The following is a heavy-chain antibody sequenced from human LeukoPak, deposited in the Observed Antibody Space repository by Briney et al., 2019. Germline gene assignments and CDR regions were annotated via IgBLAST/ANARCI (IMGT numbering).Heavy chain of an antibody. J-gene: IGHJ6*03. CDR3: ARDTGATPAYYYYMDV. CDR1: GYTFTSYG. Sequence: ASVKVSCKASGYTFTSYGIGWVRQAPGQGLEWMGWISAYNGNTNYAQKLQGRVTMTTDTSTSTAYMELRSLRSDDTAVYYCARDTGATPAYYYYMDVWGKGTTVTVSS. V-gene: IGHV1-18*01. D-gene: IGHD1-26*01. CDR2: ISAYNGNT.